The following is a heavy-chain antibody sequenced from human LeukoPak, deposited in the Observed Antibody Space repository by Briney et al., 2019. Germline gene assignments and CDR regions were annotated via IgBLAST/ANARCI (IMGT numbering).Heavy chain of an antibody. V-gene: IGHV4-39*07. Sequence: PSETLSLTCTVSSGSISTSNYYWGWVRQPPGTALEWIGNIFYSGSTYYSPSLKSRVTISVDMSKNQFSLSLRSVTAADTAVYYCARGALLWFGAKMEYYFDYWGQGTPLTVSS. CDR1: SGSISTSNYY. J-gene: IGHJ4*02. CDR3: ARGALLWFGAKMEYYFDY. CDR2: IFYSGST. D-gene: IGHD3-10*01.